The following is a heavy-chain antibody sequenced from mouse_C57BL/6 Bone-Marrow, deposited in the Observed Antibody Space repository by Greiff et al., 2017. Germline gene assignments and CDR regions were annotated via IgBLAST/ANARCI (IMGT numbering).Heavy chain of an antibody. CDR1: GYTFTSYW. Sequence: QVQLQQPGAELVKPGASVKMSCKASGYTFTSYWITWVKQRPGQGLEWIGDIYPGSGSTNYNEKFKSKATLTVDTSSSTAYMQLSSLTSEDSAVYYCALYGYDGAGAMDYWGQGTSVTVSS. CDR2: IYPGSGST. D-gene: IGHD2-2*01. CDR3: ALYGYDGAGAMDY. V-gene: IGHV1-55*01. J-gene: IGHJ4*01.